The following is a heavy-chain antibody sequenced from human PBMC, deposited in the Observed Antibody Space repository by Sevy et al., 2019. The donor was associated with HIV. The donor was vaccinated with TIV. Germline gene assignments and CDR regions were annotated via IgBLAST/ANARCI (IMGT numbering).Heavy chain of an antibody. J-gene: IGHJ4*02. V-gene: IGHV3-30-3*01. CDR3: ARDRGSGKNVFFDY. CDR1: GFTFSDHY. D-gene: IGHD3-10*01. CDR2: ISYDGSNK. Sequence: GGSLRLSCAASGFTFSDHYMDWVRQAPGKGLEWVAVISYDGSNKYYADSVKGRFTISRDNSKNTLYLQMNSLRTEDTAVYYCARDRGSGKNVFFDYWGQGTLVTVSS.